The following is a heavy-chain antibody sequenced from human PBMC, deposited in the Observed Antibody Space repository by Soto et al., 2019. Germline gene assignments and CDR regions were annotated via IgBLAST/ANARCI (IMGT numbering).Heavy chain of an antibody. V-gene: IGHV1-69*13. J-gene: IGHJ6*02. Sequence: GASVKVSCKASGGTFSSYAIIWVRQAPGQGLEWMGGIIPIFGTANYAQKFQGRVTITADESTSTAYMELSSLRSEDTAVYYCARDRIQLQYYGMDVWGQGTTVTVSS. CDR1: GGTFSSYA. CDR2: IIPIFGTA. CDR3: ARDRIQLQYYGMDV. D-gene: IGHD5-18*01.